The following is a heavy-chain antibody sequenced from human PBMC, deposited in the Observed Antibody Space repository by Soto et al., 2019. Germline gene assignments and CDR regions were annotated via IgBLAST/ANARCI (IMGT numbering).Heavy chain of an antibody. CDR1: GFTFSSYS. D-gene: IGHD3-22*01. CDR3: AREGREMGYDSTGHNAFDI. J-gene: IGHJ3*02. CDR2: ISSSSTYM. V-gene: IGHV3-21*01. Sequence: EVQLVESGGGLVKPGGSLRLSCAASGFTFSSYSVNWVRQAPGKGLEWVSSISSSSTYMYYAESVKGRFTISRDNAKNALYLQMNSLGAEDTAVYYCAREGREMGYDSTGHNAFDIWGQGTMVTVSS.